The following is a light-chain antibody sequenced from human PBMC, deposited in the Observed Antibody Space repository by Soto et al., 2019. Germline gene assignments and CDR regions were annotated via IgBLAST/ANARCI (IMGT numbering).Light chain of an antibody. CDR3: QEYTSWPPKS. V-gene: IGKV3-15*01. CDR1: QSVSSN. J-gene: IGKJ4*01. Sequence: EIVVTPYQPTLSASAGERVILSCRASQSVSSNLAWYQQKPGQAPRLLIYGASTRATGIPARFSGSGSGTEFTHTGRRLQSDGCTVYSSQEYTSWPPKSVGGGTKVDIK. CDR2: GAS.